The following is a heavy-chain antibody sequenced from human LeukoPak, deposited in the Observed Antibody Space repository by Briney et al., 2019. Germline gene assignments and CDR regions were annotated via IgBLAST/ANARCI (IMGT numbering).Heavy chain of an antibody. J-gene: IGHJ4*02. Sequence: GGSLRLSCAASGFTFNVAWMSWVRQTPGKGLQWVARSAATPDGPITEYATPVRGRFTISRDDSRNMVYLQMRSLRTDDTAIYYCVWSSTWNKRFYLDQWGQGTLVTVSS. D-gene: IGHD6-6*01. V-gene: IGHV3-15*04. CDR2: SAATPDGPIT. CDR3: VWSSTWNKRFYLDQ. CDR1: GFTFNVAW.